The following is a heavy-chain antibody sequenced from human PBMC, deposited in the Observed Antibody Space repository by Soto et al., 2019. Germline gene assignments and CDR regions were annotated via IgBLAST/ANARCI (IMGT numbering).Heavy chain of an antibody. V-gene: IGHV5-51*01. J-gene: IGHJ3*02. Sequence: GEXLKISCKASGYTFTDYWLGWVRQMPGKGPEWMGIISPGDSDTRYGPSFQGQVTFSVDKTIATAYLQWSSLKASDTAMYYCARQGQSQSFDIWGRGTMVTVSS. CDR3: ARQGQSQSFDI. CDR1: GYTFTDYW. CDR2: ISPGDSDT.